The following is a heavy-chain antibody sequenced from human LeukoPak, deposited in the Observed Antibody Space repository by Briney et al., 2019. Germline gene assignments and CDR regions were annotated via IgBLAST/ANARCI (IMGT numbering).Heavy chain of an antibody. CDR3: ARAGDTAMVDY. Sequence: GGSLRLSCAASGFTFSDYAMHWVRQAPGKGLEWVAAISYDGNNKYYADSVKGRFTISRDNSKNTLYLQMNSLRAEDTAVYYCARAGDTAMVDYWGQGTLVTVSS. J-gene: IGHJ4*02. V-gene: IGHV3-30-3*01. D-gene: IGHD5-18*01. CDR2: ISYDGNNK. CDR1: GFTFSDYA.